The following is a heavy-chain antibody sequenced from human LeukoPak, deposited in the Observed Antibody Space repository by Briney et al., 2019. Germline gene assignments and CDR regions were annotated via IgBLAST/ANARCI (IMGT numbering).Heavy chain of an antibody. Sequence: SETLSLTCAVYGGSFSGYYWSWIRQPPGKGLEWIGEINHSGSTNYNPSLKSRVTISVDTSKNQFSLKLSSVTAADTAVYYCARLRAKEGSGRNYYYYYYMDVWGKGTTVTISS. CDR1: GGSFSGYY. CDR3: ARLRAKEGSGRNYYYYYYMDV. CDR2: INHSGST. D-gene: IGHD3-10*01. V-gene: IGHV4-34*01. J-gene: IGHJ6*03.